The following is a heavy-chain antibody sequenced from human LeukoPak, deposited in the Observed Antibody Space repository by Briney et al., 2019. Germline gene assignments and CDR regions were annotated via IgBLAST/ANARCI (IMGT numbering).Heavy chain of an antibody. J-gene: IGHJ4*02. CDR2: ISGSGGST. CDR3: ARSSDYDSSGYYLFDY. D-gene: IGHD3-22*01. Sequence: TGGSLRLSCAASGFTFSSYGMSWVRQAPGKGLEWVSAISGSGGSTYYADSVKGRFTISRDNSKNTLYLQMNSLRAEDTAVYYCARSSDYDSSGYYLFDYWGQGTLVTVSS. V-gene: IGHV3-23*01. CDR1: GFTFSSYG.